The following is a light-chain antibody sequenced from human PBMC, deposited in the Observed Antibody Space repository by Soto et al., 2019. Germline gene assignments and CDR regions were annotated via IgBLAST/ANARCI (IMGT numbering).Light chain of an antibody. V-gene: IGLV2-14*01. CDR1: SGDVGAHNF. J-gene: IGLJ1*01. Sequence: QSVLTQPASVSGSPGQAITISCSGSSGDVGAHNFVSWYQHHPGKAPKLMIYEVSNRPSGVSNRFSGSKSGNTASLTISGLQAEDEADYYCNSYTSSNTYVFGSGTRSPS. CDR3: NSYTSSNTYV. CDR2: EVS.